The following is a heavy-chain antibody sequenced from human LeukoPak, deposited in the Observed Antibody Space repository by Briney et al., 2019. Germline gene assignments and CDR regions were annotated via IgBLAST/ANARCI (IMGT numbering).Heavy chain of an antibody. J-gene: IGHJ4*02. CDR1: GGSISSGGYY. CDR2: IYHSGST. CDR3: ARAVPEGYCSSTSCWYFDY. D-gene: IGHD2-2*01. Sequence: SQTLSLTCTVSGGSISSGGYYWSWIRQPPGKGLEWIGYIYHSGSTYYNPSLKSRVTISVDRSKNQFSLKLSSVTAADTAVYYCARAVPEGYCSSTSCWYFDYWGQGTLVTVSS. V-gene: IGHV4-30-2*01.